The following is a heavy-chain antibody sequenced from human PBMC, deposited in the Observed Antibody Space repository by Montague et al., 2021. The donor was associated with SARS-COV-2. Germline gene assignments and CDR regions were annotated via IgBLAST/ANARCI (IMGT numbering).Heavy chain of an antibody. D-gene: IGHD4-11*01. J-gene: IGHJ5*02. Sequence: SETLSLTCTVSGRSISTDHYWGWIRQPPGKGLEWIGSIHHSGNTYYNPSLKSRLTISIDTSKNQFSLKLTSLTAADTAVYYCASQVAYLDYFDPWGQGIPVTVSS. CDR2: IHHSGNT. CDR1: GRSISTDHY. V-gene: IGHV4-38-2*02. CDR3: ASQVAYLDYFDP.